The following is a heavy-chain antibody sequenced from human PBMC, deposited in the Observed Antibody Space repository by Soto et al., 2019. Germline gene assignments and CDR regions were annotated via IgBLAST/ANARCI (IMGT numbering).Heavy chain of an antibody. CDR1: GGSISSGGYY. J-gene: IGHJ4*02. D-gene: IGHD4-17*01. CDR3: ARGRYSVTTAYYFDY. Sequence: PSETLSLTCTVSGGSISSGGYYWSWIRQHPGKGLEWIGYIYYSGSTYYNPSLKSRVTISVDTSKNQFSLKLSSVTAADTAVYYCARGRYSVTTAYYFDYWGQGTLVTVSS. CDR2: IYYSGST. V-gene: IGHV4-31*03.